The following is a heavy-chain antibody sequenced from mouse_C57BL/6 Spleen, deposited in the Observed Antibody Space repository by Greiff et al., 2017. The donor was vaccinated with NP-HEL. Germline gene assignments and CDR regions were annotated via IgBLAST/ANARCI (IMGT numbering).Heavy chain of an antibody. CDR1: GYTFTSYW. J-gene: IGHJ2*01. CDR3: AREGLAYYFDY. D-gene: IGHD2-13*01. Sequence: VQLQQPGAELVKPGASVKMSCKASGYTFTSYWITWVKQRPGQGLEWIGDIYPGSGSTNYNEKFKSKATRTVDTTSRTAYMQLSSLTSEDSADYYCAREGLAYYFDYWGQGTTLTVSS. V-gene: IGHV1-55*01. CDR2: IYPGSGST.